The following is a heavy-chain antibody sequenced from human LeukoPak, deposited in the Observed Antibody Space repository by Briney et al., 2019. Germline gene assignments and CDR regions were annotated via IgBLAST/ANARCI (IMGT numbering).Heavy chain of an antibody. CDR2: VSSSGVST. J-gene: IGHJ4*02. V-gene: IGHV3-23*01. Sequence: PGGSLRLSCAASGFTFSTYAMSWVRQAPGKGLEWVSVVSSSGVSTYYADSVKGRFTISRGNSKNTLFLQMNSLRAEDTAVYYCARGYCSSSSCREFDYWGQGTLVTVSS. D-gene: IGHD2-2*01. CDR1: GFTFSTYA. CDR3: ARGYCSSSSCREFDY.